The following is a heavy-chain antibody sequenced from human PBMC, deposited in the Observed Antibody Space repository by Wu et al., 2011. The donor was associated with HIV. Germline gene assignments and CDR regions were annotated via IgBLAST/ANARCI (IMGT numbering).Heavy chain of an antibody. CDR2: IIPMFGTA. D-gene: IGHD5/OR15-5a*01. V-gene: IGHV1-69*05. J-gene: IGHJ4*02. CDR3: ARSPFVSTMGYFDY. CDR1: GGTFSSYG. Sequence: QVQLVQSGAEVKKPGSSVKVSCKASGGTFSSYGISWVRQAPGQGLEWMGGIIPMFGTAKYAQKFQGGVTITTDESTSTAYMELSSLRSEDTAIYYCARSPFVSTMGYFDYWGQGTLVTVSS.